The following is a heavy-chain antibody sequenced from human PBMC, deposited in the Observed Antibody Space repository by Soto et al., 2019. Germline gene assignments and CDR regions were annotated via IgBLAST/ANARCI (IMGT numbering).Heavy chain of an antibody. CDR2: INRDGSST. Sequence: EVQLVESGGGLVQPGGPLRLSCAASGFTFSNYWMHWVRQVPGKGLVWVSRINRDGSSTSYADSVKGRFTISRDNAKNTLHLQMNSLRAEDTAVYYCARLYISDVWGQGTTVTVSS. CDR3: ARLYISDV. V-gene: IGHV3-74*01. CDR1: GFTFSNYW. D-gene: IGHD1-20*01. J-gene: IGHJ6*02.